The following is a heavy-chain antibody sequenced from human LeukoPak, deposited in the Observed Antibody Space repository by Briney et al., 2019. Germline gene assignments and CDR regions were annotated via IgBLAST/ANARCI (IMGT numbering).Heavy chain of an antibody. CDR1: GYSFTGYY. J-gene: IGHJ6*03. D-gene: IGHD4-11*01. Sequence: ASVKVSCKASGYSFTGYYMHWVRQAPGQGLEWMGWINPDSGGTNYAQKFQGRVTMTRDTSITTAYMELSRLTSDDTAVYYCASGYSDYADYYNYYMDVWGKGTTVTVSS. V-gene: IGHV1-2*02. CDR3: ASGYSDYADYYNYYMDV. CDR2: INPDSGGT.